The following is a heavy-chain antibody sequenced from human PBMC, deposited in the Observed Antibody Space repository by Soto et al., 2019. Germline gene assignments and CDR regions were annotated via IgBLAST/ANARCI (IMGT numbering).Heavy chain of an antibody. CDR2: ISYDGSNK. J-gene: IGHJ6*02. D-gene: IGHD3-22*01. Sequence: GGSLRLSCAASGFTFSSYAMHWVRQAPGKGLEWVAVISYDGSNKYYADSVKGRFTISRDNSRNTLYLQMNSLRAEDTAVYYCARDRVFSSGYNYYYGMDVWGRGTTVTVSS. CDR1: GFTFSSYA. CDR3: ARDRVFSSGYNYYYGMDV. V-gene: IGHV3-30-3*01.